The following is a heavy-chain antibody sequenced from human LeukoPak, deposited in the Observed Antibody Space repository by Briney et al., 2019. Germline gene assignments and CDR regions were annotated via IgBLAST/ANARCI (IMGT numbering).Heavy chain of an antibody. D-gene: IGHD4-11*01. CDR2: ISSSSSTI. CDR1: GFTFSSYS. CDR3: ARVEETLTTAAIIRKYDYNYYYMDV. V-gene: IGHV3-48*01. Sequence: GGSLRLSCAASGFTFSSYSMNWVRQAPGKGLEWVSYISSSSSTIYYADSVKGRFTISRDNAKNSLYLQMNSLRAEDTAVYYCARVEETLTTAAIIRKYDYNYYYMDVWGKGTTVTVSS. J-gene: IGHJ6*03.